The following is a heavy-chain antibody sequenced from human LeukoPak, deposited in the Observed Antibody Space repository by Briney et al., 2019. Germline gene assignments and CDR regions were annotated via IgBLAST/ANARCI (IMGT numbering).Heavy chain of an antibody. V-gene: IGHV3-7*03. CDR3: ASQGVLLWFGELFPW. J-gene: IGHJ4*02. D-gene: IGHD3-10*01. CDR1: GFTFSSYW. Sequence: GGSPRLSCAASGFTFSSYWMSWVRQAPGKGLEWVANIKQDGSEKYYVDSVKGRFTISRDNAKNSLYLQMNSLRAEDTAVYYCASQGVLLWFGELFPWWGQGTLVTVSS. CDR2: IKQDGSEK.